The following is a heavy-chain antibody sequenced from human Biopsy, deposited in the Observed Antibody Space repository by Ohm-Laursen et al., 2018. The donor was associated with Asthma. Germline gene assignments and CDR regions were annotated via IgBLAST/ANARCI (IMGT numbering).Heavy chain of an antibody. CDR3: ARHWGWGSFFDY. CDR2: ISYTGSA. CDR1: GGSMSSSSYY. D-gene: IGHD7-27*01. V-gene: IGHV4-39*01. Sequence: TLSLTCTVSGGSMSSSSYYWGWIRQPPGKGLEWMGSISYTGSAYHNPSFKSRVTISVDTSKNHFSLKLSSVTAADTAVYYCARHWGWGSFFDYWGQGTPVTVSS. J-gene: IGHJ4*02.